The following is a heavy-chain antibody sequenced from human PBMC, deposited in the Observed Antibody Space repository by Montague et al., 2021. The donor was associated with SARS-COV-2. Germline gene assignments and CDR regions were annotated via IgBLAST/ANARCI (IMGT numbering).Heavy chain of an antibody. CDR1: GDSTSCPNCY. V-gene: IGHV4-39*01. CDR3: ARHRNYGDHFLDNWFHP. Sequence: SETLSLTCTVSGDSTSCPNCYWGWIRQAPGKGLDWIGTIYNSGTTYYNPSLKSRLTISIDTSKNQFSLKPTSVTAADTAVYYCARHRNYGDHFLDNWFHPWGQGTLVTVSS. J-gene: IGHJ5*02. D-gene: IGHD4-17*01. CDR2: IYNSGTT.